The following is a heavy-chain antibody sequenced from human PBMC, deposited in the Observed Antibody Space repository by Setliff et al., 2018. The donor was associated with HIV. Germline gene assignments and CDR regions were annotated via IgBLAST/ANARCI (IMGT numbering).Heavy chain of an antibody. V-gene: IGHV4-31*01. CDR2: IHYSGST. J-gene: IGHJ6*03. D-gene: IGHD3-10*01. CDR1: GGSISGGVHY. Sequence: SETLSLTCTVSGGSISGGVHYWSWIRQHPGKGLEWIGYIHYSGSTYYNPSLKSQVTISVDTSKNQISLKLSSVTAADTAVYYCSSLDGSESPYIYYYYMDVWGEGTAVTVSS. CDR3: SSLDGSESPYIYYYYMDV.